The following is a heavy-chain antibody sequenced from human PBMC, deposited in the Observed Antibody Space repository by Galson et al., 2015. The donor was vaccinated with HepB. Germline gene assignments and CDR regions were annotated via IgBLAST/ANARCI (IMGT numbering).Heavy chain of an antibody. V-gene: IGHV3-15*01. CDR3: TTLVTY. CDR2: IKSEEDGGTA. D-gene: IGHD6-6*01. J-gene: IGHJ4*02. Sequence: SLRLSCAASEFIFNNAWMSWVRQAPGKGLEWVGRIKSEEDGGTAHYAEPVKGRFVISRDDSRDTPYLQMNRLQVGDTALYYCTTLVTYWGQGVRVTVSS. CDR1: EFIFNNAW.